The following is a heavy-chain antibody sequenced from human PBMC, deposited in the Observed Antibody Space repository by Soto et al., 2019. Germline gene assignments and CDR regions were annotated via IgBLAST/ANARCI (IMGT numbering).Heavy chain of an antibody. V-gene: IGHV1-2*02. J-gene: IGHJ6*02. CDR3: ARDLCPLGSGSPCPTFGMDL. CDR2: LKPDNGGT. Sequence: QVQLVQSGAEVKPPGASVKVSCKASGYTFTGHYMHWVRQVSGRRLEFLGWLKPDNGGTYYAPKFQGRVTFTGDTSNTTAYMEMSGLHSDDTAVYFCARDLCPLGSGSPCPTFGMDLWGQGTTVAVSS. CDR1: GYTFTGHY. D-gene: IGHD3-10*01.